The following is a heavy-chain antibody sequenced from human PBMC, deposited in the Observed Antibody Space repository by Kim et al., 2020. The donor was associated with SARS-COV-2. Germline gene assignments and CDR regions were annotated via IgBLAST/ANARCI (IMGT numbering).Heavy chain of an antibody. D-gene: IGHD5-18*01. V-gene: IGHV4-39*07. CDR1: GGSISSSSYY. CDR3: ARDSGLLTFDY. J-gene: IGHJ4*02. Sequence: SETLSLTCTVSGGSISSSSYYWGWIRQPPGKGLEWIGSIYYSGSTYYNPSLKSRVTISVDTSKNQFSLKLSSVTAADTAVYYCARDSGLLTFDYWGQGTLVTVAS. CDR2: IYYSGST.